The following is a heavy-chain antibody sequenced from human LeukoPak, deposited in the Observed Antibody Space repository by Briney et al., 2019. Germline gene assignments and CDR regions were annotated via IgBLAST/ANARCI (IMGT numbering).Heavy chain of an antibody. D-gene: IGHD3-10*01. CDR2: IYYGGST. J-gene: IGHJ4*02. CDR1: GGSISSYY. CDR3: ASGTLLDY. Sequence: SETLSLTCTVSGGSISSYYWSWLRQPPGKGLEWIGFIYYGGSTNYNPSLKRRVTISVDTSKNHFSLKLSSVTAADTAVYYCASGTLLDYWGQGTLVTVSS. V-gene: IGHV4-59*01.